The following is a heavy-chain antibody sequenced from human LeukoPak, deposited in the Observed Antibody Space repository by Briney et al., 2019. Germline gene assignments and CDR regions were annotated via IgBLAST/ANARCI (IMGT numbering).Heavy chain of an antibody. CDR3: ARGRGQQLVEGVPYFDY. Sequence: ASVKVSCKASGYTFTGYYMNWVRQAPGQGLEWMGWINPNSGGTNYAQKFQGRVTMTRDTSISTAYMELSRLRSDDTAVYYCARGRGQQLVEGVPYFDYWGQGTLVTVSS. J-gene: IGHJ4*02. D-gene: IGHD6-13*01. CDR2: INPNSGGT. CDR1: GYTFTGYY. V-gene: IGHV1-2*02.